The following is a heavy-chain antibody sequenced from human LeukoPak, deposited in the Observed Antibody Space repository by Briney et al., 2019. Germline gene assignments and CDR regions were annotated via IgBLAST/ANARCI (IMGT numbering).Heavy chain of an antibody. J-gene: IGHJ3*02. CDR3: AKDTTLLLGGAFDI. Sequence: PGGSLRLSCAASGFTFDDYAMHWVRQAPGKGLEWVSGISWNSGSIGYADSVKGRFTISRDNAKNSLYLQMNSLRAEDTALYYCAKDTTLLLGGAFDIWGQGTMVTVSS. D-gene: IGHD3-10*01. CDR1: GFTFDDYA. CDR2: ISWNSGSI. V-gene: IGHV3-9*01.